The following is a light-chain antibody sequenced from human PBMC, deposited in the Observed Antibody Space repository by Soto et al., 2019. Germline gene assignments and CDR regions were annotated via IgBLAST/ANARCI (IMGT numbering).Light chain of an antibody. CDR2: DVS. Sequence: EVVLTQSPDALSLSPGETATVSCRASQSVSAYLAWYQQRPGQAPRLLIYDVSNRAPGIPDRFSGGGSGTDFTLIISSLQPEDSATYYCLSRFDWPTFGGGATLEIK. CDR3: LSRFDWPT. CDR1: QSVSAY. J-gene: IGKJ4*01. V-gene: IGKV3-11*01.